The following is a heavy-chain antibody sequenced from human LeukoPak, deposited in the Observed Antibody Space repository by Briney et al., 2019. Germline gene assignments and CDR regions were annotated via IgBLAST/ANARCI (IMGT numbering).Heavy chain of an antibody. CDR2: IYYSGST. V-gene: IGHV4-39*01. CDR1: GVSISTSNYY. CDR3: ARHREYSYGLGDY. J-gene: IGHJ4*02. D-gene: IGHD5-18*01. Sequence: SETLSLTCTVSGVSISTSNYYWGWIRQPPGKGLEWIGGIYYSGSTYYNPSLKSRVTISVDTSKNQFSLKLSSVTAADTAVYYCARHREYSYGLGDYWGQGTLVTVSS.